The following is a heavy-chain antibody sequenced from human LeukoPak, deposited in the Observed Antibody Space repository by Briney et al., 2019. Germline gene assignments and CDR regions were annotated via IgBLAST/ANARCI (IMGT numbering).Heavy chain of an antibody. CDR3: ARDPHPPIVVVPAAMAYYYYGMDV. CDR2: ISYDGGNE. V-gene: IGHV3-30*04. D-gene: IGHD2-2*01. CDR1: GFTFSSYA. Sequence: PGGSLRLSCTASGFTFSSYAVHWVRQAPGKGLEWVAVISYDGGNEYYADSVKGRFTISRDNSKNTLYLQMNSLRAEDTAVYYCARDPHPPIVVVPAAMAYYYYGMDVWGQGTTVTVSS. J-gene: IGHJ6*02.